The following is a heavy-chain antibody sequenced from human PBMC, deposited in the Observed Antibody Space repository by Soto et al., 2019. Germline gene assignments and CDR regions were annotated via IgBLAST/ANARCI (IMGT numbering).Heavy chain of an antibody. J-gene: IGHJ5*02. V-gene: IGHV3-23*01. Sequence: EVQLLESGGGLVQPGGSLRLSCAASGFTFSNHAMSWVRQAPGKGLEWVSAISGNGISTYYADSVRGRFTISRDNSKNTLYLQMNRLRAHDTAVYYCARDAIDMGRGTDDWCDPWGQGTLVTVST. D-gene: IGHD3-10*01. CDR3: ARDAIDMGRGTDDWCDP. CDR1: GFTFSNHA. CDR2: ISGNGIST.